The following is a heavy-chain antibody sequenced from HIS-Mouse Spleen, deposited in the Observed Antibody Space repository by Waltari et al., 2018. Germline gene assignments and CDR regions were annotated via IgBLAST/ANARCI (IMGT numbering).Heavy chain of an antibody. CDR2: IYPGDSDT. J-gene: IGHJ3*02. CDR1: GYSFTSYW. V-gene: IGHV5-51*03. D-gene: IGHD6-6*01. CDR3: ARSKTRGAARRDAFDI. Sequence: EVQLVQSGAEVKKPGESLKISCKGSGYSFTSYWIGWVGQLPGKGLEWMGIIYPGDSDTRYSPSFQGQVTISADKAISTAYLQWSSLKASDTAMYYCARSKTRGAARRDAFDIWGQGTMVTVSS.